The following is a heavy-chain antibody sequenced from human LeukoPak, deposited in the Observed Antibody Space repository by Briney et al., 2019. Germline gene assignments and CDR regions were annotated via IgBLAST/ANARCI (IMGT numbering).Heavy chain of an antibody. CDR3: ARSPYHDRDGYHFDY. Sequence: SETLSLTCTVSGGSISSYYWSWIRQPPGKGLEWIAYIYSSGSTSYNPSLKSRGTISIDTSKSQFSLKLSSVTAADTAIYYCARSPYHDRDGYHFDYWGQGTLVTVSS. J-gene: IGHJ4*02. CDR2: IYSSGST. CDR1: GGSISSYY. D-gene: IGHD5-24*01. V-gene: IGHV4-59*08.